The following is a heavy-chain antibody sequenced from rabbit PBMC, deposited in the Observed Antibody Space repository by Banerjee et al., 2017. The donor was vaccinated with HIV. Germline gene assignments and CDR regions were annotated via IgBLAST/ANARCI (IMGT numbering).Heavy chain of an antibody. D-gene: IGHD4-1*01. J-gene: IGHJ4*01. CDR3: ARDLAGVIGWNFNL. CDR2: ISTYNGIT. V-gene: IGHV1S45*01. CDR1: GFSFSGGYW. Sequence: QEQLEESGGDLVKPEGSLTLTCTASGFSFSGGYWMCWVRQAPGKGLELIACISTYNGITYYASWAKGRFTISKTSSTVTLQVTSLTAADTATYFCARDLAGVIGWNFNLWGPGTLVTVS.